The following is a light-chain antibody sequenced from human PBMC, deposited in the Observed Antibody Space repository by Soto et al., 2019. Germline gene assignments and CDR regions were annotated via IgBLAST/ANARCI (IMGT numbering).Light chain of an antibody. CDR2: GAS. V-gene: IGKV3-20*01. CDR1: RTVSSSY. J-gene: IGKJ1*01. CDR3: QQYASSPAT. Sequence: ESVLTQSPGPLSLSPGERATLSCRASRTVSSSYLAWYQQKPGQAPRLLIYGASSRATGIPDRFSGSGSGTDFTLTISRLEPADFAVYYCQQYASSPATFGQGTEVQIK.